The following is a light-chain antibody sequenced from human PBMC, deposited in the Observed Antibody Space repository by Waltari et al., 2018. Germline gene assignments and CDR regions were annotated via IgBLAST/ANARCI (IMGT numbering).Light chain of an antibody. J-gene: IGLJ3*02. CDR3: VLYVGGGSWV. Sequence: QTVVTQEPSFSVSPGGTVTLTCGLSSGSVSYNYYPIWFQQTPGQAPRTLIYITNTRSSGVSDRFSGSILGNKAALTITGAQTNDESDYYCVLYVGGGSWVFGGGTKLTVL. CDR2: ITN. CDR1: SGSVSYNYY. V-gene: IGLV8-61*01.